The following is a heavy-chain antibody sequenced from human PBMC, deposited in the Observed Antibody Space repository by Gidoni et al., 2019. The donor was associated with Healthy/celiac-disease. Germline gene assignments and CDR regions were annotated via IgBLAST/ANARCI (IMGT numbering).Heavy chain of an antibody. CDR2: IKHSGST. CDR3: ARGRARRGAFDI. Sequence: QVQLQQWGAGLLKPSETLSLTCAVYGGSFSGYYWSWIRQPPGKGLEWIGEIKHSGSTNYNPSLKSRVTISVDTSKNQFSLKLSSVTAADTAVYYCARGRARRGAFDIWGQGTMVTVSS. D-gene: IGHD3-16*01. J-gene: IGHJ3*02. CDR1: GGSFSGYY. V-gene: IGHV4-34*01.